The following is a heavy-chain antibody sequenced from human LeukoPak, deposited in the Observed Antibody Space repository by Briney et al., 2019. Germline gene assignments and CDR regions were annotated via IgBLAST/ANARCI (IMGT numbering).Heavy chain of an antibody. D-gene: IGHD6-6*01. Sequence: GGSLRLSCAASGFTFSSYSMNWVRQAPGKGLEWLSSISSSSSYIYYADSVKGRFTISRDNAKNSLYLQMNSLRAEDTAVYYCARVVSDEAEDDYWGQGTLVTVSS. CDR1: GFTFSSYS. CDR3: ARVVSDEAEDDY. CDR2: ISSSSSYI. V-gene: IGHV3-21*01. J-gene: IGHJ4*02.